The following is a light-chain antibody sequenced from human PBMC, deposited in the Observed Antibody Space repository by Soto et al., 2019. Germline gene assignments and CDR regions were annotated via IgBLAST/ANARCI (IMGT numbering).Light chain of an antibody. J-gene: IGKJ1*01. CDR3: QQYLTWPGT. V-gene: IGKV3-15*01. Sequence: EIVMTQSPATLSVSPGERATLSCRASQSLNRDLACYQQRPGQSPRLLIFGASIRADGIPARFSGSGSGTEFTLTIDSLQSEDFALYYCQQYLTWPGTFGQGTKVDIK. CDR1: QSLNRD. CDR2: GAS.